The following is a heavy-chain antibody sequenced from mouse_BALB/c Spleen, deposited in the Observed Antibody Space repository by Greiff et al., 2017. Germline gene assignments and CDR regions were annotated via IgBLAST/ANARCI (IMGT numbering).Heavy chain of an antibody. CDR2: IWAGGST. CDR1: GFSLTSYG. J-gene: IGHJ2*01. Sequence: QVQLQQSGPGLVAPSQSLSITCTVSGFSLTSYGVHWVRQPPGKGLEWLGVIWAGGSTNYNSALMSRLSISKDNSKSQVFFKMNSLQADDTAIYYCARNPSGGDYFDYWGQGTTLTVSS. CDR3: ARNPSGGDYFDY. D-gene: IGHD6-1*01. V-gene: IGHV2-9*02.